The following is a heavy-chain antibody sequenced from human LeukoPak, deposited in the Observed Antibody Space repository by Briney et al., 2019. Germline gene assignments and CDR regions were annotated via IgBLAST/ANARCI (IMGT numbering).Heavy chain of an antibody. CDR1: GGSISSYY. V-gene: IGHV4-4*07. J-gene: IGHJ4*02. Sequence: KPSETLSLTCTVSGGSISSYYWSWIRQPAGKGLEWIGRIYTSGSTNYNPSLKSRVTMSVDTSKNQFSLKPSSVTAADTAVYYCARVKRDCSGGSCYSYDYWGQGTLVTVSS. CDR3: ARVKRDCSGGSCYSYDY. CDR2: IYTSGST. D-gene: IGHD2-15*01.